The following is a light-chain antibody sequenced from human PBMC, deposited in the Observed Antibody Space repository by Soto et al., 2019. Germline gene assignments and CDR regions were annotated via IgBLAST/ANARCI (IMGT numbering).Light chain of an antibody. CDR3: QQCGGSPIT. Sequence: EIVLTQSPVTLSLSPGERATLSCRASQSVSSSYLAWYQQQPGQAPRLLIYGASSRATGIPDRFSGSGSESDFTLTISRLEPEDFAVYYCQQCGGSPITFGQGTRLEIK. CDR2: GAS. V-gene: IGKV3-20*01. CDR1: QSVSSSY. J-gene: IGKJ5*01.